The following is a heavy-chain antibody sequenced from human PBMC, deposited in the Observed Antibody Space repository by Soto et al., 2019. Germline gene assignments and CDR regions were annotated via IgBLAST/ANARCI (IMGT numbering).Heavy chain of an antibody. CDR3: ASSYGDYVSY. Sequence: SEILSLTCTVSGGSISSSSYYWGWIRQPSGKGPEWIGSIYYSGSTYYNPSLKSRVTISVDTSKNQFSLKLSSVTAADTDVHYCASSYGDYVSYWGQGTLVTVSS. V-gene: IGHV4-39*01. CDR1: GGSISSSSYY. D-gene: IGHD4-17*01. CDR2: IYYSGST. J-gene: IGHJ4*02.